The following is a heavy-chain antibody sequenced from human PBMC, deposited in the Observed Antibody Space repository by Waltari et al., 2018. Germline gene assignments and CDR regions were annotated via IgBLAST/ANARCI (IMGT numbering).Heavy chain of an antibody. D-gene: IGHD1-1*01. CDR3: VXDXNDYHDPSGTPX. CDR2: ISSSXYYT. J-gene: IGHJ1*01. Sequence: VQVXQXGGGXVKPGESLRXSCEGYGFTFNTYAMNWVRQAPGXGXEWVAXISSSXYYTEXTGSVKGRFSXSRDNAKNSLSLQMNSLXDEDTAVYXXVXDXNDYHDPSGTPXWGQGTPXTVSS. CDR1: GFTFNTYA. V-gene: IGHV3-21*01.